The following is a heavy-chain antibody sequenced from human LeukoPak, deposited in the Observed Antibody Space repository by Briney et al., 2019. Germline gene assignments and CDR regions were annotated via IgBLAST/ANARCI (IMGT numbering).Heavy chain of an antibody. CDR3: ARVFHYYGSGSYFNYYYGMDV. CDR1: GGSFSGYY. J-gene: IGHJ6*02. Sequence: SETLSLTCAVYGGSFSGYYWSWIRQPPGKGLEWIGEINHSGSTNYNPSLKSRVTISVDTSKNQFSLKLSSVTAADTAVYYCARVFHYYGSGSYFNYYYGMDVWGQGTTVTVSS. CDR2: INHSGST. V-gene: IGHV4-34*01. D-gene: IGHD3-10*01.